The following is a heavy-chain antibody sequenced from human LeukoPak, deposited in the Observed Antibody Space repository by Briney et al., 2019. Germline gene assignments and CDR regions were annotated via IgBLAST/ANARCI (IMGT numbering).Heavy chain of an antibody. D-gene: IGHD3-9*01. J-gene: IGHJ3*02. CDR2: VRPNRYGATS. CDR3: ARWGNLGDILVDGFDI. Sequence: GGSLRLSCTASGFTFGDYSMNWVRQAPGKGLEWVGFVRPNRYGATSEYAASAKGRFTISRDDSKSIAYLQMTSLKAEDTAVYYCARWGNLGDILVDGFDIWGQGTLVTVSS. V-gene: IGHV3-49*04. CDR1: GFTFGDYS.